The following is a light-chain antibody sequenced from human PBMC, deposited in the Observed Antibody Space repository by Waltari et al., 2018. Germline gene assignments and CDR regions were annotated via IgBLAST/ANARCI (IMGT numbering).Light chain of an antibody. Sequence: QSALTQPPSVSGSPGQSITTPCTGTSRNVGGYTLASWYQQHPGQAPQLIIYDVNKRPSGISHRFSGSKSGNTASLTISGLQADDESDYYCCSYAGDSTLIFGGGTKLTVL. CDR1: SRNVGGYTL. CDR3: CSYAGDSTLI. V-gene: IGLV2-23*02. J-gene: IGLJ2*01. CDR2: DVN.